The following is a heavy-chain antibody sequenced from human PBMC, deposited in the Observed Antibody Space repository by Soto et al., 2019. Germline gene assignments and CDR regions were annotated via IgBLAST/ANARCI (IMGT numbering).Heavy chain of an antibody. CDR3: AREVRPDWYFDL. CDR2: IIPIFGTA. Sequence: SVKVSCKASGGTFSSYAISWVRQAPGQGLEWMGGIIPIFGTANYAQKFQGRVTITADESTSTAYMELSSLRSEDTAVYYCAREVRPDWYFDLWGRGTLVTVSS. J-gene: IGHJ2*01. V-gene: IGHV1-69*13. D-gene: IGHD6-25*01. CDR1: GGTFSSYA.